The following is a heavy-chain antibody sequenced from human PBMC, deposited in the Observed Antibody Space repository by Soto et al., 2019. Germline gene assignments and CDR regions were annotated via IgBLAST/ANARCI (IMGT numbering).Heavy chain of an antibody. V-gene: IGHV1-69*06. CDR1: GGTFSNYA. CDR3: ARGWETVGATTPFAY. J-gene: IGHJ4*02. CDR2: IIPMFGTP. D-gene: IGHD1-26*01. Sequence: QVQLVQSGAEVKKPGSSVKVSCKASGGTFSNYAISWVRQAPGQGLEWMGGIIPMFGTPNYAQRFQGRVTSTADKSTSTASMEVRNLKSDDTAVYYCARGWETVGATTPFAYWGQGTLVTVSS.